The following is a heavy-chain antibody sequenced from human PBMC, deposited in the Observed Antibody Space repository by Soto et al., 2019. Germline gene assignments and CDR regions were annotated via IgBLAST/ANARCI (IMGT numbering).Heavy chain of an antibody. V-gene: IGHV1-24*01. CDR1: GYTLTELS. CDR2: FDPEDGET. J-gene: IGHJ4*02. CDR3: ATDSGYCSSTSCTKLVFSYYFDY. D-gene: IGHD2-2*01. Sequence: ASVKVSCKVSGYTLTELSMHWVRQAPGKGLEWMGGFDPEDGETIYAQKFQGRVTMTEDTSTDTAYMELSSLRSEDTAVYYCATDSGYCSSTSCTKLVFSYYFDYWGQGTLVTVSS.